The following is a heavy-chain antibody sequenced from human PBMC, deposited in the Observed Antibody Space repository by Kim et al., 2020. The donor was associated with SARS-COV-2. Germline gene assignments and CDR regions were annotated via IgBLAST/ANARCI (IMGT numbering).Heavy chain of an antibody. CDR3: ASYGSGRGAPSDSYYYGMDV. D-gene: IGHD3-10*01. CDR2: IIPIFGTA. V-gene: IGHV1-69*13. J-gene: IGHJ6*02. Sequence: SVKVSCKASGGTFSSYAISWVRQAPGQGLEWMGGIIPIFGTANYAQKFQGRVTITADESTSTAYMELSSLRSEDTAVYYCASYGSGRGAPSDSYYYGMDVWGQGTTVTVSS. CDR1: GGTFSSYA.